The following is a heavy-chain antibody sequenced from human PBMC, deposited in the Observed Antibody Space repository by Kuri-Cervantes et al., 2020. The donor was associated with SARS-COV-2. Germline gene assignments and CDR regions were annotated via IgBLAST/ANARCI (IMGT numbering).Heavy chain of an antibody. V-gene: IGHV4-59*08. Sequence: ESLKISCTVSGGSISSYYWSWIRQPPGKGLEWIGYIYYSGSTNYNPSLKSRVTISVDTSKNQFSLKLSSVTAADTAVYYCARSPGGMIVVATFDFWGQGTLVTVSS. CDR3: ARSPGGMIVVATFDF. D-gene: IGHD3-22*01. J-gene: IGHJ4*02. CDR1: GGSISSYY. CDR2: IYYSGST.